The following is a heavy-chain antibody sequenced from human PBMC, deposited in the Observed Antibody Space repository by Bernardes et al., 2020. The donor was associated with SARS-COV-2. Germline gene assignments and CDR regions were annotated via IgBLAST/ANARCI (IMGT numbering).Heavy chain of an antibody. CDR3: ARDLSHLVRRGFDL. CDR1: GGSIFRYY. Sequence: LSLPCSVSGGSIFRYYWAWIRQHPGKGLEWIGYLYYSGTTNYNPSLKSRVTISVDRSQNQFSLNLSSVTPADTAVYYCARDLSHLVRRGFDLWGRGTLVTVSS. J-gene: IGHJ2*01. V-gene: IGHV4-59*01. CDR2: LYYSGTT. D-gene: IGHD3-10*01.